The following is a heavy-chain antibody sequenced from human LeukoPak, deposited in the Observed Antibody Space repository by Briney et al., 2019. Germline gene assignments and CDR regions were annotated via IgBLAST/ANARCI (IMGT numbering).Heavy chain of an antibody. CDR2: IYHSGST. CDR1: GYSISSGYY. J-gene: IGHJ6*03. Sequence: SETLSLTCTVSGYSISSGYYWGWIRQSPGKGLEWIGSIYHSGSTYYNPSLKSRVTISVDTSKNQFSLKLSSVTAADTAVYYCARVDIVARAMDVWGKGTTVTISS. CDR3: ARVDIVARAMDV. V-gene: IGHV4-38-2*02. D-gene: IGHD5-12*01.